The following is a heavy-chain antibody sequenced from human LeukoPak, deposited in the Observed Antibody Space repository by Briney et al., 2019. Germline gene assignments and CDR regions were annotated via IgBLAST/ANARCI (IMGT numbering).Heavy chain of an antibody. D-gene: IGHD3-10*01. CDR2: ISAYNGNT. Sequence: ASVKVSCKASGYTFTSYGISWVRQAPGQGLEWMGWISAYNGNTNYAQKLQGRVTMTTDTSTSTAYMELRSLRSDDTAAYYCARAYYGSGSYGRRGFDYWGQGTLVTVSS. V-gene: IGHV1-18*01. CDR3: ARAYYGSGSYGRRGFDY. CDR1: GYTFTSYG. J-gene: IGHJ4*02.